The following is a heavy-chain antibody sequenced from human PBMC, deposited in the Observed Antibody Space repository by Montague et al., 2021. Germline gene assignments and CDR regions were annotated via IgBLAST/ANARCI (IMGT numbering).Heavy chain of an antibody. D-gene: IGHD3-9*01. CDR3: ARDPRNYDMLTGYNGFYYYGLDV. J-gene: IGHJ6*02. CDR2: INTSGNT. CDR1: GASITSGGYY. Sequence: TLSLTCTVSGASITSGGYYWTWIRQPAGKGLEWIGRINTSGNTDYNPSLSSRVTILVDTSRNHFPLKLYSVTAADTATYFCARDPRNYDMLTGYNGFYYYGLDVWGQGTTVTVSS. V-gene: IGHV4-61*02.